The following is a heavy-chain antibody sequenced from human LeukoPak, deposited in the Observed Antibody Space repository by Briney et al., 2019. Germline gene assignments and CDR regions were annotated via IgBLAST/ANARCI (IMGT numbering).Heavy chain of an antibody. CDR1: GFTFSSYA. V-gene: IGHV3-30*14. D-gene: IGHD3-16*01. CDR3: ARGDFGPDAFDI. J-gene: IGHJ3*02. CDR2: ISYDGSNK. Sequence: GGSLRLSCAASGFTFSSYAMHWVRQAPGKGLEWVAVISYDGSNKYYADSVKGRFTISRDNSKNTLYLQMNSLRAEDTAVYYCARGDFGPDAFDIWGQGTMVTVSS.